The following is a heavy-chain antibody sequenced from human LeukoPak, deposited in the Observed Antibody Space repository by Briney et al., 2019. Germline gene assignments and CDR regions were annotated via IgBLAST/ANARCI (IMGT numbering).Heavy chain of an antibody. CDR2: FDPEQPAT. CDR3: VSRSADFWSGYDN. D-gene: IGHD3-3*01. V-gene: IGHV1-24*01. Sequence: GASVKVSCKVSGNSVSDLNIQWVRQAPGKGLECMGGFDPEQPATVYAEKFQGRVTMTEDPSTDTAYMELSSLRSEDTAVYYCVSRSADFWSGYDNWGQGTLVTVSS. J-gene: IGHJ4*02. CDR1: GNSVSDLN.